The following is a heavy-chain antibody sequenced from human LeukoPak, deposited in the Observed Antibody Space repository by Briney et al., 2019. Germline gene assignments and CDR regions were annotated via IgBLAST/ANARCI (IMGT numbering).Heavy chain of an antibody. J-gene: IGHJ4*02. CDR3: TTYLVDSSTYVLSDY. CDR2: VRRTTYGGTI. D-gene: IGHD3-22*01. V-gene: IGHV3-49*04. CDR1: GITFRDYA. Sequence: GGSLRLSCTASGITFRDYAVSWVRQAPGKGLEWVGFVRRTTYGGTIEYAASVKGRFNISRDDSKNIVYLQMYSLKTEDTAVYYCTTYLVDSSTYVLSDYWGQGTLVTVSS.